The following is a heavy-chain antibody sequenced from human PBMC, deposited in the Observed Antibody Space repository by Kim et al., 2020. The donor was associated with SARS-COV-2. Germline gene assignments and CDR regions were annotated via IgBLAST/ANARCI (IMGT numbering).Heavy chain of an antibody. D-gene: IGHD6-13*01. Sequence: AASVKCRFTLSRDNSKNTLYLQMNSLRDEDTAVYYCARDQGIVSPGRPVGYWGQGTLVTVSS. V-gene: IGHV3-30*01. J-gene: IGHJ4*02. CDR3: ARDQGIVSPGRPVGY.